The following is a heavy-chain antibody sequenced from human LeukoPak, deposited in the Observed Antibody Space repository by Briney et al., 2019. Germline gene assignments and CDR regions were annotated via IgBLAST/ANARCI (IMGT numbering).Heavy chain of an antibody. J-gene: IGHJ6*02. CDR2: IIPIFGAA. CDR1: GGTFSSYA. D-gene: IGHD1-26*01. Sequence: EASVKVSCKASGGTFSSYAISWVRQAPGQGLEWMGGIIPIFGAANYAQKFQGRVTITADESTSTAYMELSSLRSEDTAVYYCARDGEQPPYYYYGMDVWGQGTLVTVSS. CDR3: ARDGEQPPYYYYGMDV. V-gene: IGHV1-69*13.